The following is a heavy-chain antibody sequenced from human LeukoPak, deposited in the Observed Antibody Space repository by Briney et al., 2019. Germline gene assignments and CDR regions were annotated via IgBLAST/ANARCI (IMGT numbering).Heavy chain of an antibody. J-gene: IGHJ4*02. D-gene: IGHD3-3*01. CDR1: GYTFTGYY. CDR3: ARGNYDFWGGYPFDY. V-gene: IGHV1-2*02. Sequence: ASVKVSCKASGYTFTGYYMHWVRQAPGQGPEWMGWINPNSGGTNYAQKFQGRVTMTRDTSISTAYMELSRLRSDDTAVYYCARGNYDFWGGYPFDYWGQGTLVTVSS. CDR2: INPNSGGT.